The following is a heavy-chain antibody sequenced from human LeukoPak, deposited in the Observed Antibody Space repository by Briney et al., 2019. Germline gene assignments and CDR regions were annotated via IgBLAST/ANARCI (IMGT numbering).Heavy chain of an antibody. D-gene: IGHD3-22*01. Sequence: GGSLRLSCAASGITVDSNSMSWVRQAPGKGLEWVSVIYSGGSTYYADSVKGRFTISRDNSKNTLYLQMNSLRAEDTAVYYCVRHDSSGYYWVYWGQGTLVTVSS. J-gene: IGHJ4*02. CDR1: GITVDSNS. V-gene: IGHV3-53*01. CDR3: VRHDSSGYYWVY. CDR2: IYSGGST.